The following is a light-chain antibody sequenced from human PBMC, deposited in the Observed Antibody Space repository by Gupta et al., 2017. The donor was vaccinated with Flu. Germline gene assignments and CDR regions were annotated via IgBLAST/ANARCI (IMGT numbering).Light chain of an antibody. Sequence: QSALTQPASVSGSPGQSITISCTGTSSDVGGYNYVSWYQHHPGKAPKLMIYEVINRPSGVSNRFSGSKSGNTDSLTISGLQAEDEADYYCSSYTSSNSLEFGGGTKLTV. J-gene: IGLJ3*02. V-gene: IGLV2-14*01. CDR2: EVI. CDR3: SSYTSSNSLE. CDR1: SSDVGGYNY.